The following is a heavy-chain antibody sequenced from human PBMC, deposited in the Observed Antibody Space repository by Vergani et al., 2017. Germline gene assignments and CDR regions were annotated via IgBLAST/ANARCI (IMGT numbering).Heavy chain of an antibody. CDR3: ARDLGGDYYEIRYFDL. CDR2: IYYSGST. CDR1: GGSISSGGYY. D-gene: IGHD3-22*01. Sequence: QLQLQESGPGLVKPSQTLSLTCTVSGGSISSGGYYWSWIRQHPGKGLEWIGYIYYSGSTYYNPSLKSRVTISVDTSKNQFSLKLSSVTAADTAVYYCARDLGGDYYEIRYFDLWGRGTLVTVSS. V-gene: IGHV4-31*03. J-gene: IGHJ2*01.